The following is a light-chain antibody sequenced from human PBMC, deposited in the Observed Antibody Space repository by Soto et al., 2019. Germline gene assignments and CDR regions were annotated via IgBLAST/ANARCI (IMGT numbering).Light chain of an antibody. Sequence: EIVMTQSPATLSVSPGERATLSCRASQTVSSNLAWYQQKPGQAPSRLIYGASSRATSIPARCSGSGSGTEFTITISSLQSEDFAVYYCQQYNNWPPYTFGQGTKLEIK. V-gene: IGKV3-15*01. J-gene: IGKJ2*01. CDR3: QQYNNWPPYT. CDR1: QTVSSN. CDR2: GAS.